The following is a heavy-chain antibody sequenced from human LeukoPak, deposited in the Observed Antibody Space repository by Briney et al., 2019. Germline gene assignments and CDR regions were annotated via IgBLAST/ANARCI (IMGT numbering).Heavy chain of an antibody. J-gene: IGHJ5*02. CDR3: ARGGYYGLGNDFRFDP. CDR1: GFTVSINY. CDR2: IHSGGST. D-gene: IGHD3-10*01. Sequence: GGSLRLSCAASGFTVSINYMSWVRQAPGKGLEWVSVIHSGGSTYYADSVKGRFTISRDNSKNTLYLQMNSLRAEDTAVYYCARGGYYGLGNDFRFDPWGQGTLVTVSS. V-gene: IGHV3-53*01.